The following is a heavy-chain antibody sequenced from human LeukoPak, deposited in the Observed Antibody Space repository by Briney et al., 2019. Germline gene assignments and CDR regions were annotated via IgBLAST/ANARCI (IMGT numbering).Heavy chain of an antibody. D-gene: IGHD3-22*01. Sequence: ASVKVSCKASGGTFSSYAISWVRQAPGQGLGWMGGIIPIFGTANYAQKFQGRVTITADKSTSTAYMELSSLRSEDTAMYYCARSSSGYYGYYFDYWGQGTLVTVSS. V-gene: IGHV1-69*06. J-gene: IGHJ4*02. CDR1: GGTFSSYA. CDR3: ARSSSGYYGYYFDY. CDR2: IIPIFGTA.